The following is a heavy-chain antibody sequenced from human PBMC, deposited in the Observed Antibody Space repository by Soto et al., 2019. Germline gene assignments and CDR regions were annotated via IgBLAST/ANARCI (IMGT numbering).Heavy chain of an antibody. D-gene: IGHD2-2*01. CDR2: ISNSASTI. V-gene: IGHV3-11*01. CDR3: ARARSSLQPSFMDV. J-gene: IGHJ6*02. CDR1: GFTFSDYY. Sequence: PGGSLRLSCAASGFTFSDYYISWIRQAPWKGLEWVSFISNSASTIYYADSVKGRFTISRDNARNSLSLQMNGLRAEDSAMYYCARARSSLQPSFMDVSGHVTTVPVCS.